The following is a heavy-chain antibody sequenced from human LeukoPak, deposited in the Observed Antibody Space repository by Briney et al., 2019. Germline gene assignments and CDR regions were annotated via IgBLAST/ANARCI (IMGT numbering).Heavy chain of an antibody. V-gene: IGHV4-31*03. CDR3: ARSESSRGLQFDY. D-gene: IGHD5-24*01. Sequence: PSQTLSLTCTVSGGSISSGGYYWSWIRQHPGKGLEWIGYIYYSGSTYYNPSLKSRVTISVDTSKNQFSLKLSSVTAADTAVYYCARSESSRGLQFDYWGQGTLVTVSS. J-gene: IGHJ4*02. CDR1: GGSISSGGYY. CDR2: IYYSGST.